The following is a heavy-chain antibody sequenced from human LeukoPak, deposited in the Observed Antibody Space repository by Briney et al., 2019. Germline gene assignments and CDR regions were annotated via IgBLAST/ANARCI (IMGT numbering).Heavy chain of an antibody. Sequence: GASVKVSCKASGYTFTSYDINWVRQATGQGLEWMGWMNPNSGNTGYAQKFQGRVTMTRNTSISTAYMELSSLRSEDTAVYYCARRDSSGWYGYYYYYMDVWGKGTTVTISS. CDR3: ARRDSSGWYGYYYYYMDV. V-gene: IGHV1-8*01. J-gene: IGHJ6*03. D-gene: IGHD6-19*01. CDR2: MNPNSGNT. CDR1: GYTFTSYD.